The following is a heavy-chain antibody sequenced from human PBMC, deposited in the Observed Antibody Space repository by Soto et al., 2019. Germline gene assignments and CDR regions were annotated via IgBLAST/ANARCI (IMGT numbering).Heavy chain of an antibody. CDR2: ITYDGSNQ. J-gene: IGHJ4*02. CDR1: GFIFSSYT. CDR3: ARAPSGSYPEFDY. V-gene: IGHV3-30-3*01. Sequence: VGSLRLSCAASGFIFSSYTMHWVRQAPGKGLEWVGVITYDGSNQYYADSVRGRFTISRDNSRNMLFLQMNSLRPDDTAVYYCARAPSGSYPEFDYWGQGTLVTVSS. D-gene: IGHD1-26*01.